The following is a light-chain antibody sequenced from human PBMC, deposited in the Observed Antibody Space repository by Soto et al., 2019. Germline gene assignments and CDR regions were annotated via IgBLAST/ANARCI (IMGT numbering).Light chain of an antibody. V-gene: IGLV2-14*01. Sequence: QSALTQPASVSGSPGQSIAISCTGTSSDVGGYNYVSWYQQHPGKAPKLMIYEVNNRPSGVSNRFSGSKSDNTASLTISGLQAEDEADYYCSSYTISSTYVFGTGTKLTVL. CDR2: EVN. CDR1: SSDVGGYNY. CDR3: SSYTISSTYV. J-gene: IGLJ1*01.